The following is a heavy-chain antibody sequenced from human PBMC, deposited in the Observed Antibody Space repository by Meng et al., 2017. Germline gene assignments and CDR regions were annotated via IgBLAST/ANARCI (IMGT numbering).Heavy chain of an antibody. Sequence: GGSLRLSCVASGLTFGDYAMYWVRQPPGKGLEWVSGINWNSGSIAYADSVKGRFVISRDNAKNSLYLQMNSLRAEDTALYYCAKDSVRYCSGGSCYSIRTWGQGTLVTVSS. J-gene: IGHJ4*02. V-gene: IGHV3-9*01. CDR1: GLTFGDYA. CDR3: AKDSVRYCSGGSCYSIRT. D-gene: IGHD2-15*01. CDR2: INWNSGSI.